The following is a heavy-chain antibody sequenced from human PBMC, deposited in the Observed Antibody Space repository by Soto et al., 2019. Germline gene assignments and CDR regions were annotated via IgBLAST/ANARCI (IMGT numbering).Heavy chain of an antibody. V-gene: IGHV1-8*01. CDR1: GYTFTSYD. CDR2: MNPNSGNT. J-gene: IGHJ5*02. Sequence: ASVKVSCKASGYTFTSYDINWVRQATGQGLEWMGWMNPNSGNTGYAQKFQGRVTMTRNTSISTAYMELSSLRSEDTAVYYCARIVMVVATNWFDPWGQGTLVTVSS. CDR3: ARIVMVVATNWFDP. D-gene: IGHD2-15*01.